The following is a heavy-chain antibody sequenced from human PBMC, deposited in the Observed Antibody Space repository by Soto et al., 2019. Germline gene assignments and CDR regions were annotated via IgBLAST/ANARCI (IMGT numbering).Heavy chain of an antibody. CDR3: ARLGVVTFYYYYYGMDV. Sequence: SETLSLTCAVYGGSFSGYYWSWIRQPPGKGLEWIGEINHSGSTNYNPSLKSRVTISVDTSKNQFSLKLSSVTAADTAVYYCARLGVVTFYYYYYGMDVWGQGTTVTVSS. V-gene: IGHV4-34*01. CDR2: INHSGST. CDR1: GGSFSGYY. J-gene: IGHJ6*02. D-gene: IGHD2-15*01.